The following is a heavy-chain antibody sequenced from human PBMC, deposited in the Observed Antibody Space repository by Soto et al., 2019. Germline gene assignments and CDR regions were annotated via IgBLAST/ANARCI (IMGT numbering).Heavy chain of an antibody. V-gene: IGHV3-33*08. Sequence: GGSLRLSCAVSGFPFSFYGFHWVRQSTGKGLEWLGVIVSDGSAIYHADSLEGRFFISRDNSKDILYLQMNSLRVDDTAVYYCARDDAFDNENGFDMWGQGTMVTVSS. CDR2: IVSDGSAI. CDR1: GFPFSFYG. J-gene: IGHJ3*02. D-gene: IGHD3-3*02. CDR3: ARDDAFDNENGFDM.